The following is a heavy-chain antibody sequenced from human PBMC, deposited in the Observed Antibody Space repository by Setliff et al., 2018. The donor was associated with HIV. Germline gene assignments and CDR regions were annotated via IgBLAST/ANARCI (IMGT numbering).Heavy chain of an antibody. CDR3: ARVPYLEQLAYYYYYGMDV. J-gene: IGHJ6*02. CDR1: GYTFTGYY. D-gene: IGHD6-13*01. V-gene: IGHV1-2*02. Sequence: ASVKVSCKASGYTFTGYYMHWVRQAPGQGLEWMGWINPNSGGTNYAQKFQGRVTMTRDTSISTAYMELSRLRSDDTAVYYCARVPYLEQLAYYYYYGMDVWGQGTTVTVSS. CDR2: INPNSGGT.